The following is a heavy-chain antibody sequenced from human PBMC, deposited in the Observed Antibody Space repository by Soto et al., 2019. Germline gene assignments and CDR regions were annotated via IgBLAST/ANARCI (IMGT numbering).Heavy chain of an antibody. CDR3: ARSSPYGDSCDY. CDR1: GYTFTGYA. D-gene: IGHD4-17*01. CDR2: INAGNGNT. Sequence: ASVKVSCKASGYTFTGYAMHWVRQAPGQRLEWMGWINAGNGNTKYSQKFQGRVAITRDTSASIAYMELSSLRSEDTAVYYRARSSPYGDSCDYWGQGTLVTVSS. V-gene: IGHV1-3*01. J-gene: IGHJ4*02.